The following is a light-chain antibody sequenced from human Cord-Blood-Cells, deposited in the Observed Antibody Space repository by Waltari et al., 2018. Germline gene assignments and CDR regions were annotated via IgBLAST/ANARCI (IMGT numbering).Light chain of an antibody. J-gene: IGLJ1*01. CDR2: EVS. Sequence: QSALTQPASVSGSPGQSITIPCTGTSSDVGGYNYVPWYQPHPGKAPKLMIYEVSNRPSGVPNRFAGSNAGNTDSLTISGLRAEDEADYYCSSYTSSSTYVFGTGTKVTVL. V-gene: IGLV2-14*01. CDR1: SSDVGGYNY. CDR3: SSYTSSSTYV.